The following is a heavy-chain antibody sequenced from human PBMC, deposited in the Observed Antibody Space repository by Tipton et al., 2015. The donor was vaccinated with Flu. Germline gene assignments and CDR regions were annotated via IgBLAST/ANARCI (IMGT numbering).Heavy chain of an antibody. CDR3: AKDRGGGPPYAGAFDI. Sequence: SLRLSCAASGFTFDDYAMHWVRQVPGKGLEWVSGISWNSEDIGYADSVKGRFTLSRDNAKNTVYLQMNSLREEDTALYYCAKDRGGGPPYAGAFDIWGQGTMVTVSS. V-gene: IGHV3-9*01. D-gene: IGHD2-2*01. CDR1: GFTFDDYA. CDR2: ISWNSEDI. J-gene: IGHJ3*02.